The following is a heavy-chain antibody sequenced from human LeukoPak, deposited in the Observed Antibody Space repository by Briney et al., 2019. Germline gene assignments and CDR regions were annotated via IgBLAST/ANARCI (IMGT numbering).Heavy chain of an antibody. CDR3: ARASVAGRNYYYGMDV. J-gene: IGHJ6*04. V-gene: IGHV1-69*06. D-gene: IGHD6-19*01. Sequence: SVKVSCKASGGTFSSYAISWVRQAPGQGLEWMGGIIPIFGTANYAQKFQGRVTITADKSTSTAYMELSSLRSEDTAVYYCARASVAGRNYYYGMDVWGKGTTVTVSS. CDR1: GGTFSSYA. CDR2: IIPIFGTA.